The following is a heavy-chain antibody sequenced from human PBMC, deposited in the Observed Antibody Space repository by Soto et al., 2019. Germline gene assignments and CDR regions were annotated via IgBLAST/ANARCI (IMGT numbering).Heavy chain of an antibody. CDR2: ISGSGFST. D-gene: IGHD3-10*01. Sequence: PGGSLRLSCAASGSTFNTYAMSWVRQAPGQGLEWVSAISGSGFSTYYADSVKGRFSISRDNSKNTLYLQMNSLRAEDTAVYYCARDTHPRRDTMVRERQQRRSYYRGHYYYGMDVWGQGTTVTVSS. CDR3: ARDTHPRRDTMVRERQQRRSYYRGHYYYGMDV. J-gene: IGHJ6*02. V-gene: IGHV3-23*01. CDR1: GSTFNTYA.